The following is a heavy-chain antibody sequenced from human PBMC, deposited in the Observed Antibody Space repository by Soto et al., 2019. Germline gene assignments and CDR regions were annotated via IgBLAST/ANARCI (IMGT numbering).Heavy chain of an antibody. CDR1: GYTFTSYY. D-gene: IGHD2-21*02. CDR2: INPSGGST. CDR3: ARGIVVVTAIDYGMDV. V-gene: IGHV1-46*01. Sequence: GASVKVSCKASGYTFTSYYMHWVRQAPGQGLEWMGIINPSGGSTTSEQKFQGRVTMTRDTSTSTLYMELSSLTSEDTAVYYCARGIVVVTAIDYGMDVWGQGTTVTVFS. J-gene: IGHJ6*02.